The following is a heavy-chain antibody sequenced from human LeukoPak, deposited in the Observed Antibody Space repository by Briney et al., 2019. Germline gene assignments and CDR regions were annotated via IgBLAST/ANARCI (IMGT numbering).Heavy chain of an antibody. J-gene: IGHJ5*02. CDR3: ARDSGTTGEVKFDP. D-gene: IGHD3-10*01. V-gene: IGHV4-4*02. CDR2: MFYSGST. CDR1: GASISKSHW. Sequence: PSETLSLTCAVSGASISKSHWWSWVRQSPGKGLEWIGEMFYSGSTRYNPSLRSRVTISQDKSKNRFSLYLTSVTAADTAVYYCARDSGTTGEVKFDPWGQGTLVTVSS.